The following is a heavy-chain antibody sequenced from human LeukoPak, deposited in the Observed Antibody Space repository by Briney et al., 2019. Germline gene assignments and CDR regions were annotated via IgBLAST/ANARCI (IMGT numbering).Heavy chain of an antibody. CDR2: ISGSGGST. CDR3: AKDLPVPAATTINAFDI. Sequence: GGSLRLSCAASGFTFSSYAMSWVRQAPGKGLEWVSAISGSGGSTYSADSVKGRVTISRDNSKNTLYPQMNSLRAEDTAVYYCAKDLPVPAATTINAFDIWGQGTMVTVSS. V-gene: IGHV3-23*01. CDR1: GFTFSSYA. J-gene: IGHJ3*02. D-gene: IGHD2-2*01.